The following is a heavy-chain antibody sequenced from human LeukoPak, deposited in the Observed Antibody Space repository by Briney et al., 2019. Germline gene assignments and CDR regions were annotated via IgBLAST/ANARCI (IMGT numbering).Heavy chain of an antibody. Sequence: ASVKVSCKASGYTFTIYGMSWVRQAPGQRLVWMGWISGFTGATNYAQKFQGRLSMTIDTSTNTTYMDLRTVTSDDTAIYYCARALPGAATAHNWFDPWGQGTLVTVSS. CDR1: GYTFTIYG. CDR2: ISGFTGAT. CDR3: ARALPGAATAHNWFDP. J-gene: IGHJ5*02. D-gene: IGHD1-26*01. V-gene: IGHV1-18*01.